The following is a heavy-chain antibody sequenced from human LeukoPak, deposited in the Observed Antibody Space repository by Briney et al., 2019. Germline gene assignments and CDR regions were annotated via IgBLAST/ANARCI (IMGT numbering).Heavy chain of an antibody. CDR3: ARDLYGDFDY. V-gene: IGHV3-53*01. CDR1: GFTVSSNY. Sequence: PGGSLRLSCAASGFTVSSNYMSWVRQAPGKGLEWVSVIYSGSSTYYADSVKGRFTISRDNSKNTLYLQMNSLRAEDTAVYYCARDLYGDFDYWGQGTLVTVSS. D-gene: IGHD4-17*01. CDR2: IYSGSST. J-gene: IGHJ4*02.